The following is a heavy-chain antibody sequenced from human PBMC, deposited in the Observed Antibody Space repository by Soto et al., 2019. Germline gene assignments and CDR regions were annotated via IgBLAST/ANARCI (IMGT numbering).Heavy chain of an antibody. Sequence: PSETLCRTCAVSGGSISSGGYSWSWIRQPPGKGLEWIGYIYHSGSTYYNPSLKSRVTISVDRSKNQFSLKLSSVTAADTAVYYCARHAYYYDSSGYINWFDPWGQGTLVTVSS. CDR1: GGSISSGGYS. CDR3: ARHAYYYDSSGYINWFDP. D-gene: IGHD3-22*01. CDR2: IYHSGST. J-gene: IGHJ5*02. V-gene: IGHV4-30-2*01.